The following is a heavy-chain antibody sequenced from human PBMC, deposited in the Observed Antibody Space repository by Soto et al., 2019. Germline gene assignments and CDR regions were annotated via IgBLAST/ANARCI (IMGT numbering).Heavy chain of an antibody. CDR2: IDNSGST. D-gene: IGHD3-3*01. CDR1: GGSISNYF. J-gene: IGHJ4*02. CDR3: ARGGQDFWSGPFAY. V-gene: IGHV4-4*07. Sequence: SETLSLTCTVSGGSISNYFCNWIRQPAGKGLEWIGRIDNSGSTNYNPSLKSRITMSADTSRNQFSLKLNSVTAADTAVYYCARGGQDFWSGPFAYWGQGAQVTVPQ.